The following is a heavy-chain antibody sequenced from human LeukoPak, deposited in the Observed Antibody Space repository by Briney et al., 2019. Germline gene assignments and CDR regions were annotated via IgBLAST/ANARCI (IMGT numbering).Heavy chain of an antibody. CDR2: IKQDGSEK. D-gene: IGHD3-22*01. J-gene: IGHJ3*02. Sequence: QAGGSLRLSCAASGFTFSSYWMSWVRQAPGKGLEWVANIKQDGSEKYYVDSVKGRFTISRDNAKNSLYLQMNSLRAEDTAVYYCAREITMIVVVKGSNAFDIWGQGTMVTVSS. CDR1: GFTFSSYW. V-gene: IGHV3-7*01. CDR3: AREITMIVVVKGSNAFDI.